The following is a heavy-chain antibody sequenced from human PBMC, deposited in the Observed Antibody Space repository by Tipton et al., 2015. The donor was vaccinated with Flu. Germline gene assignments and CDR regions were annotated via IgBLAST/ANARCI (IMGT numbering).Heavy chain of an antibody. V-gene: IGHV1-18*01. CDR3: ARDMPQGVVIIPPAKRFDF. D-gene: IGHD3-3*01. J-gene: IGHJ4*02. Sequence: QSGAEVKKPGASVKLSCKTSGYSFSTYGISWVRQAPGQGLEWMGWISAYTDNRNYAQRFQGRVTMTTDTSTNTAFMGLRSLTSHDTAVYYCARDMPQGVVIIPPAKRFDFWGQGTLVTVSS. CDR1: GYSFSTYG. CDR2: ISAYTDNR.